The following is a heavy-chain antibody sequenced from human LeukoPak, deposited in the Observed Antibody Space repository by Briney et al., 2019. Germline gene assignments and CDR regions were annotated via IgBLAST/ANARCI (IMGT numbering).Heavy chain of an antibody. Sequence: GGSLRLSCAASGFTFSSYGMHWVRQAPGKGLEWVAVISYDGGNKYYTDSVKGRFTISRDNSKNTLYLQMNSLRAEDTAVYYCARGDFYDSSGYCDYWGQGTLVTVSS. CDR1: GFTFSSYG. CDR3: ARGDFYDSSGYCDY. V-gene: IGHV3-30*03. D-gene: IGHD3-22*01. J-gene: IGHJ4*02. CDR2: ISYDGGNK.